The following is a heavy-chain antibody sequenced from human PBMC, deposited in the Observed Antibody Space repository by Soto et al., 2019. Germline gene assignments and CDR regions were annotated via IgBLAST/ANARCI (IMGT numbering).Heavy chain of an antibody. D-gene: IGHD3-22*01. Sequence: ASVKGSCKASGGTFRKDGISWVRQAPGQGLEWMGGIITIFGTANYAQKFQGRVTVTADESTSTAYMELSSLRSEDTAVYYCARARREIVVVRVISGAFDIWGQGTMVTVSS. CDR3: ARARREIVVVRVISGAFDI. V-gene: IGHV1-69*13. CDR2: IITIFGTA. J-gene: IGHJ3*02. CDR1: GGTFRKDG.